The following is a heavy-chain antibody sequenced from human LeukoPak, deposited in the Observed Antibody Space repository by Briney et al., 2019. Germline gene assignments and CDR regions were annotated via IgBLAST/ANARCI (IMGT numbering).Heavy chain of an antibody. J-gene: IGHJ5*02. CDR2: IYYSGST. D-gene: IGHD1-26*01. V-gene: IGHV4-39*01. CDR1: GGSISSSGYY. CDR3: ARHEYSGSYYGLSWFDP. Sequence: SETLSLTCTVSGGSISSSGYYWGWLRQPPGKGLEWIASIYYSGSTYDNPSLKSRVTISVDTSKNQLSLKLSSLTAADTAVYYCARHEYSGSYYGLSWFDPWGQGTLVTVSS.